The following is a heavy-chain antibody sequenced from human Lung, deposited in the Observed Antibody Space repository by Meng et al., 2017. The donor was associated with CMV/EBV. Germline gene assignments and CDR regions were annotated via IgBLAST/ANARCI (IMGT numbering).Heavy chain of an antibody. Sequence: GGSLRLXCAASGFTFSSYWMSWVRQAPGKGLEWVANIKQDGSEIYFVDSVKGRFTISRDNAKNSLYLQMNSLRAEDTAVYYCARGEWQQLVEYFFDYWGQGTLVXVSS. D-gene: IGHD6-13*01. CDR2: IKQDGSEI. CDR1: GFTFSSYW. J-gene: IGHJ4*02. CDR3: ARGEWQQLVEYFFDY. V-gene: IGHV3-7*01.